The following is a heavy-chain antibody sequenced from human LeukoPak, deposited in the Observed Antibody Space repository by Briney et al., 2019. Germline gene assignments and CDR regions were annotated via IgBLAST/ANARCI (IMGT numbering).Heavy chain of an antibody. V-gene: IGHV3-23*01. D-gene: IGHD3-10*01. J-gene: IGHJ4*02. Sequence: GGSLRLPCAASGFTFSSYAMSWVRQAPGKGLEWVSAISGSGGSTYYADSVKGRFTISRDNSKNTLYLQMNSLRAEDTAVYYCAKDIFSYGSGSYYPLEYWGQGTLVTVSS. CDR2: ISGSGGST. CDR3: AKDIFSYGSGSYYPLEY. CDR1: GFTFSSYA.